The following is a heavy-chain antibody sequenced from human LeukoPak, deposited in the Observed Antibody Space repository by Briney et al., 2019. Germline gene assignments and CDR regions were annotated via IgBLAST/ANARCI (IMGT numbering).Heavy chain of an antibody. D-gene: IGHD3-10*01. Sequence: GGSLRLSCAASGFTFSSYAMSWVRQAPGKGLEWVSAISGSGGSTYYADSVKGRFTISRDNSKNTLYLQMNSLRAEDTAVYYCAKGGLAILWFGESYGMDVWGQGTTVTVSS. V-gene: IGHV3-23*01. CDR2: ISGSGGST. CDR1: GFTFSSYA. J-gene: IGHJ6*02. CDR3: AKGGLAILWFGESYGMDV.